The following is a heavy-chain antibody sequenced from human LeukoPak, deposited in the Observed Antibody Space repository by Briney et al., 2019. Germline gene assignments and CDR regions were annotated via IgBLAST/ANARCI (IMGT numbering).Heavy chain of an antibody. D-gene: IGHD4-23*01. CDR1: GFTFTISA. CDR2: IVVGSGNT. V-gene: IGHV1-58*01. CDR3: AALDYGGNPVYFDY. J-gene: IGHJ4*02. Sequence: SVKVSCTASGFTFTISAVQWGRQARGQRLERIGWIVVGSGNTNYTQKFQERVTIARDMSTSTAYMELSSLRSEDTAVYYCAALDYGGNPVYFDYWGQGTMVTVSS.